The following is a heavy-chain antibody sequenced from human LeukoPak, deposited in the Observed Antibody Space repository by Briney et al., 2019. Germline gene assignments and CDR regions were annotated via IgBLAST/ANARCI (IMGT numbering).Heavy chain of an antibody. CDR1: GFTFSSYT. CDR3: ARDGDTVLTRGYYYYMDV. Sequence: PGGSLRLSCAASGFTFSSYTMNWVRQAPGKGPEWVPSITSSSSYIYYADSVKGRFTISRDNARNSLYLQMNSLRAEDTALYYCARDGDTVLTRGYYYYMDVWGKGTTVTVSS. D-gene: IGHD4-23*01. CDR2: ITSSSSYI. J-gene: IGHJ6*03. V-gene: IGHV3-21*01.